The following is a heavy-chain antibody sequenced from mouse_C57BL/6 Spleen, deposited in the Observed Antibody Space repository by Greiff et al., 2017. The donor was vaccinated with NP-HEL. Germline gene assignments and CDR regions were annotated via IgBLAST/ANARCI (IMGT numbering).Heavy chain of an antibody. J-gene: IGHJ4*01. Sequence: DVMLVESGGGLVKPGGSLKLSCAASGFTFSDYGMHWVRQAPEKGLEWVAYISSGSSTIYYADTVKGRFTISRDNAKNTLFLQMTSLRSEDTAMYYCARRNYGSSYPHYYAMDYWGQGTSVTVSS. V-gene: IGHV5-17*01. CDR3: ARRNYGSSYPHYYAMDY. CDR1: GFTFSDYG. D-gene: IGHD1-1*01. CDR2: ISSGSSTI.